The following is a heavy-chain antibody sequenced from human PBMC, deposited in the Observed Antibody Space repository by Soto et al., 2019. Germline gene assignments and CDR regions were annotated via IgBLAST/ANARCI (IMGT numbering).Heavy chain of an antibody. CDR2: FDPEDGET. J-gene: IGHJ6*02. V-gene: IGHV1-24*01. CDR1: GYTLTELS. CDR3: AADPPVLRFLEWPSWGGDYGMDV. Sequence: ASVKVSCKVSGYTLTELSMHWVRQAPGKGLEWMGGFDPEDGETIYAQKFQGRVTMTEDTSTDTAYMELSSLRSEDTAVYYCAADPPVLRFLEWPSWGGDYGMDVWGQGTTVTVSS. D-gene: IGHD3-3*01.